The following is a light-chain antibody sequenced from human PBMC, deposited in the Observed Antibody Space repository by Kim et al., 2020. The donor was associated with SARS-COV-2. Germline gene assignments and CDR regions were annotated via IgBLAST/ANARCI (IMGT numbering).Light chain of an antibody. V-gene: IGKV1-5*01. CDR1: QSISNW. Sequence: ASVGERVTITCRASQSISNWLAWYQQKPGKAPKLLIYDASSLESGVPSRFSGRGSGTEFTLTISSLQPDDFATYYCQQCSTYPWTFGQGTKVDIK. CDR2: DAS. J-gene: IGKJ1*01. CDR3: QQCSTYPWT.